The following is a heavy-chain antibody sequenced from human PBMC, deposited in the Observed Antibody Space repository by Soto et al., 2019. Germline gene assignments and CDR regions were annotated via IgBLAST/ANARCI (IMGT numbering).Heavy chain of an antibody. CDR1: GYTLTELS. CDR2: FDPEDGET. J-gene: IGHJ6*02. D-gene: IGHD1-7*01. Sequence: ASVKVSCKVSGYTLTELSIHWVRQAPGKGLEWMGSFDPEDGETIYTQTFQGRLTLTGDTSTDTAHMELSRLRSEDTAVYYCTTSLELPLGTDVWGQGTTVTVSS. V-gene: IGHV1-24*01. CDR3: TTSLELPLGTDV.